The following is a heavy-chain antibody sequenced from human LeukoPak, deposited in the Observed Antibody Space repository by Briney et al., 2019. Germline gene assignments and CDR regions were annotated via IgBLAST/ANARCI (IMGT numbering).Heavy chain of an antibody. J-gene: IGHJ6*03. V-gene: IGHV3-48*03. CDR1: GFTFSSYE. CDR2: ISSSGSTI. Sequence: GGSLRLSCAASGFTFSSYEMNWVRQAPGKGLGWVSYISSSGSTIYYADSVKGRFTISRDNAKNSLYLQMNSLRAEDTAVYYCARVPVTVTDDYYYYYYMDVWGKGTTVTVSS. D-gene: IGHD4-11*01. CDR3: ARVPVTVTDDYYYYYYMDV.